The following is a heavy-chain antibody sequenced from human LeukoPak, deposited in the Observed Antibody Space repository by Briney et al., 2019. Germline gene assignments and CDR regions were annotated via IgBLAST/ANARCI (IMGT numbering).Heavy chain of an antibody. CDR2: IIPIFGIA. CDR1: GGTFSSYA. D-gene: IGHD1-26*01. V-gene: IGHV1-69*04. Sequence: ASVKVSCKASGGTFSSYAISWVRQAPGQGLEWMGRIIPIFGIANYAQKFQGRVTITADKSTSTAYMELSSLRSEDTAVYYCARDRRELLYYFDYWGQGTLVTVSS. J-gene: IGHJ4*02. CDR3: ARDRRELLYYFDY.